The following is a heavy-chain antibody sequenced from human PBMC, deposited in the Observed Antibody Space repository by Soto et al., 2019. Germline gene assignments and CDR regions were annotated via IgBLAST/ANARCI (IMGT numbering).Heavy chain of an antibody. D-gene: IGHD3-22*01. J-gene: IGHJ4*02. CDR3: ARGPYDSSPFEY. CDR2: IIPIFGTA. Sequence: SVKISCKASGGTFSSYAISWVRQAPGQGLEWMGGIIPIFGTANYAQKFQGRVTITADESTSTAYMELSSLRSEDTAVYYCARGPYDSSPFEYWGKGTLVTVSS. CDR1: GGTFSSYA. V-gene: IGHV1-69*13.